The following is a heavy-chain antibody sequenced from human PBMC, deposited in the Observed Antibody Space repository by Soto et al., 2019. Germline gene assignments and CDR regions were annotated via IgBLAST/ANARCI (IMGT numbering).Heavy chain of an antibody. D-gene: IGHD3-9*01. J-gene: IGHJ4*02. Sequence: QVQLVESGGGVVQPGRSLRLSCAASGFTFSSYGMHWVRQAPGKGLEWVAVISYHGNNIYYADSVKGRFTISRDNSMNTLCLQMDSLRAEDTAVYYCGTDMTDNYVDIDYWGQGTLVTVSS. CDR1: GFTFSSYG. V-gene: IGHV3-30*03. CDR2: ISYHGNNI. CDR3: GTDMTDNYVDIDY.